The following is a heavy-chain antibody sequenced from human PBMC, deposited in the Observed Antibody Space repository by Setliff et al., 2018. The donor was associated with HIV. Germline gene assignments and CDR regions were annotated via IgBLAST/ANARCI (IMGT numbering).Heavy chain of an antibody. V-gene: IGHV3-7*01. Sequence: GGSLRLSCAVSGFTFSSHWMVWVRQVPGKGLEWVANINQDGSEKNYVDSVKGRFTISRDNAKNSLFLQMNSLRAEDTAVYYCARGQTSVTLQFDHWGQGTLVTVS. CDR2: INQDGSEK. J-gene: IGHJ4*02. CDR1: GFTFSSHW. CDR3: ARGQTSVTLQFDH. D-gene: IGHD4-17*01.